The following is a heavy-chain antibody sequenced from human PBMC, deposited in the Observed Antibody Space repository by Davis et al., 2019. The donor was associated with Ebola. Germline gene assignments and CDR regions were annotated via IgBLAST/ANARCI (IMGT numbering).Heavy chain of an antibody. J-gene: IGHJ3*02. CDR2: ISAYNGNT. CDR1: GYTFTSYG. Sequence: AASVKVSCKASGYTFTSYGISWVRQAPGQGLEWMGWISAYNGNTNYAQKLQGRVTMTTGTSTSTAYMELRSLRSDDTAVYYCASLGYCSGGSCYKNTFDIWGQGTMVTVSS. CDR3: ASLGYCSGGSCYKNTFDI. D-gene: IGHD2-15*01. V-gene: IGHV1-18*01.